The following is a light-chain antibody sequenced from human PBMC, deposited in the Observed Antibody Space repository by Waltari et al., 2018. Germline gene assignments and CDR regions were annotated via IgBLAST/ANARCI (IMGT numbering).Light chain of an antibody. CDR1: QTINSKN. V-gene: IGKV3-20*01. CDR3: QQYGASPPWT. Sequence: EVVLTQSPDTLSLSPGDRATLSCRASQTINSKNFAWYQQKPGQAPRLLFFGASNRATGIPDRFTGTGSGTDFSLTISRLEPEDFAVYYCQQYGASPPWTFGQGTKVEIK. CDR2: GAS. J-gene: IGKJ1*01.